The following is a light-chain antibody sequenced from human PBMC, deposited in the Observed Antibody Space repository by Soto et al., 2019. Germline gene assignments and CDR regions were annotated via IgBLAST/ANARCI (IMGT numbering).Light chain of an antibody. Sequence: QSVLTQPASVSGSPGQSITISCTGTSSDVGGYNYVSWYQQHPGIAPKLMISEVSNRPSGVSNRFSGSKSCNTASLTISGLQAEDEADYYCSSYTSSSTLVFGGGTKLTVL. CDR1: SSDVGGYNY. CDR2: EVS. J-gene: IGLJ2*01. CDR3: SSYTSSSTLV. V-gene: IGLV2-14*01.